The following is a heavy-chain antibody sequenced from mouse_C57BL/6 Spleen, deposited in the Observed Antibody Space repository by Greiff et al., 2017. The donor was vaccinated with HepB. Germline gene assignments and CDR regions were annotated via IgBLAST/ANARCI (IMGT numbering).Heavy chain of an antibody. CDR1: GYAFSSSW. CDR2: IYPGDGDT. Sequence: LVESGPELVKPGASVKISCKASGYAFSSSWMNWVKQRPGKGLEWIGRIYPGDGDTNYNGKFKGKATLTADKSSSTAYMQLSSLTSEDSAVYFCASYYGSSYQGWFAYWGQGTLVTVSA. CDR3: ASYYGSSYQGWFAY. J-gene: IGHJ3*01. D-gene: IGHD1-1*01. V-gene: IGHV1-82*01.